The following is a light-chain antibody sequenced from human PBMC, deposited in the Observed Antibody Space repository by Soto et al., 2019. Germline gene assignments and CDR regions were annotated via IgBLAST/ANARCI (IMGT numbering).Light chain of an antibody. J-gene: IGKJ5*01. V-gene: IGKV3-11*01. CDR1: QSISSY. CDR3: QQRSNWPPIT. Sequence: EIVLTQSPATLSLSPGERATLSCSASQSISSYLAWYQQKPGQAPRLLIYDASNRATGIPARFSGSGSGTDFSLTISSLEPEDCAVYSCQQRSNWPPITFGQGTRLESK. CDR2: DAS.